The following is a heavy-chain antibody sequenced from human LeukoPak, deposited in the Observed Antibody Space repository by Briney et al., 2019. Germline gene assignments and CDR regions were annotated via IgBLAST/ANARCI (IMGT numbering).Heavy chain of an antibody. CDR3: AKDYYYDSITLTFDY. CDR2: ISGSGGST. J-gene: IGHJ4*02. Sequence: AGGSLRLSCAASGFTVSSNYMSWVRQAPGKGLEWVSAISGSGGSTYYADSVKGRFTISRDNSKNTLYLQMNSLRAEDTAVYYCAKDYYYDSITLTFDYWGQGTLVTVSS. CDR1: GFTVSSNY. V-gene: IGHV3-23*01. D-gene: IGHD3-22*01.